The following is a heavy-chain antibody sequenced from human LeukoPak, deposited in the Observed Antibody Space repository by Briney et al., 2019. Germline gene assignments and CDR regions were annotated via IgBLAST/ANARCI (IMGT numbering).Heavy chain of an antibody. CDR2: INNVGDRA. V-gene: IGHV3-64*04. CDR1: GFSFSSYA. CDR3: ARKLWHRNDC. J-gene: IGHJ4*02. Sequence: GGSLRLSCSASGFSFSSYAMHWVRQAPGKGLEHISLINNVGDRAYYADSVKGRFTVSRDNFKNTLYLQMNSLRAEDTALYYCARKLWHRNDCWGQGTLVTVSS. D-gene: IGHD3-16*01.